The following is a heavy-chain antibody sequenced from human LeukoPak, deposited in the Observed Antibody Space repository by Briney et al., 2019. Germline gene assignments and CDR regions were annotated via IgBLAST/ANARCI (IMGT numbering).Heavy chain of an antibody. Sequence: GGSLRLSCAATGISLKNTWMSWVRQAPGKGLEWVGLIRSQVDGGTADYAAAVKGRFSISRDDSKNTLHLKMRSLKREDTAVYYCATVYWYFDLWGLGTLVSVSA. J-gene: IGHJ2*01. V-gene: IGHV3-15*01. CDR2: IRSQVDGGTA. CDR3: ATVYWYFDL. CDR1: GISLKNTW.